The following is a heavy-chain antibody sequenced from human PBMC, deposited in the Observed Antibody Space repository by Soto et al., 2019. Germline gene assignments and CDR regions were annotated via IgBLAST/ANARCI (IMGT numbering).Heavy chain of an antibody. D-gene: IGHD2-2*01. CDR2: IYYSGST. CDR3: ARTWYHLLLGWFDP. CDR1: GGSISSSSYY. Sequence: SETLSLTCTVSGGSISSSSYYWGWIRQPPGKGLEWIGSIYYSGSTYYNPSLKSRVTISVDTSKNQFSLKLSSVTAADTAVYYCARTWYHLLLGWFDPWGQGTLVTVSS. J-gene: IGHJ5*02. V-gene: IGHV4-39*01.